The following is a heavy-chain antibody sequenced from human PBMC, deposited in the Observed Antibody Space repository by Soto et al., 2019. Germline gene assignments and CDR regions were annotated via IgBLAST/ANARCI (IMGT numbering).Heavy chain of an antibody. J-gene: IGHJ4*02. CDR1: GGTFSSYA. D-gene: IGHD6-19*01. Sequence: SVKVSCKASGGTFSSYASSWVRQAPGQGLEWMGGIIPIFGTANYAQKFQGRVTITADESTSTAYMELSSLRSEDTAVYYCASAAVTGTAGLDFWGQGTQVTVSS. CDR3: ASAAVTGTAGLDF. CDR2: IIPIFGTA. V-gene: IGHV1-69*13.